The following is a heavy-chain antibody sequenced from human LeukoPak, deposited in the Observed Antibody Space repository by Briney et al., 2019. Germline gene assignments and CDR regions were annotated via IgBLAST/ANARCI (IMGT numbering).Heavy chain of an antibody. CDR2: IWNDGRNK. D-gene: IGHD6-19*01. CDR3: ARAAWGAVAATLDV. CDR1: GSAFSTYV. V-gene: IGHV3-33*01. J-gene: IGHJ6*02. Sequence: PGRSLRLSCAASGSAFSTYVMHWVRQAPGKGLEWVAVIWNDGRNKYYADSVKGRFTISRDNSKNTVYLQMKSLRAEDTAVYHCARAAWGAVAATLDVWYQGTTVTVSS.